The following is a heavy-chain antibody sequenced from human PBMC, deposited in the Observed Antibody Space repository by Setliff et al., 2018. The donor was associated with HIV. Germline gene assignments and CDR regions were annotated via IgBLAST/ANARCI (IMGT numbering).Heavy chain of an antibody. CDR2: INSAERT. J-gene: IGHJ4*02. Sequence: PGGSLRLSCAASGFSFSNYAMTWVRQAPGKGLEWVSTINSAERTFYAKSVKGRFTISRDNSKSTLYLQVSSLRAEDTAVYFCASPTYYNFLNWGQGTLVTVSS. D-gene: IGHD3-9*01. V-gene: IGHV3-23*01. CDR1: GFSFSNYA. CDR3: ASPTYYNFLN.